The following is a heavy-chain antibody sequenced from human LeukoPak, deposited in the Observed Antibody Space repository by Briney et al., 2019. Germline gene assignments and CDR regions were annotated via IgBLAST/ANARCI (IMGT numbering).Heavy chain of an antibody. V-gene: IGHV1-8*01. CDR2: MNPNSGNT. J-gene: IGHJ4*02. D-gene: IGHD3-3*01. CDR3: AIGKGHYDFRFDY. CDR1: GYTFTSYD. Sequence: GASVKVSCKASGYTFTSYDTNWVRQATGQGLEWMGWMNPNSGNTGYAQKFQGRVTMTRNTSISTAYMELSSLRSEDTAVYYCAIGKGHYDFRFDYWGQGTLVTVSS.